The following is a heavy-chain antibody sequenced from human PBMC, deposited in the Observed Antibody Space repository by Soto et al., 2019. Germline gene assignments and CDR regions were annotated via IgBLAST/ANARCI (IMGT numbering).Heavy chain of an antibody. CDR3: ARGAYDPHYYGMDV. Sequence: GGSLRLSCAVSGFIFSDYYRSWIRQDPGKGLEWISYISSSGSTIYYADSVKGRFTMSRDNAKNSVFLQMNSLRAEDTAIYYCARGAYDPHYYGMDVWGQGTTVTVSS. D-gene: IGHD5-12*01. J-gene: IGHJ6*02. CDR2: ISSSGSTI. V-gene: IGHV3-11*01. CDR1: GFIFSDYY.